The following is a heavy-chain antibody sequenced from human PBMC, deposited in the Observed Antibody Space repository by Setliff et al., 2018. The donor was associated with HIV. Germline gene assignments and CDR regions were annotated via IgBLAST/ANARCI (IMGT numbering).Heavy chain of an antibody. CDR1: AFTFSTFA. J-gene: IGHJ5*02. D-gene: IGHD2-2*01. CDR2: ISNDGSDQ. V-gene: IGHV3-30*07. CDR3: GRDLGSTSLSP. Sequence: GGSLRLSVEVSAFTFSTFAMHWVRQAPGKGPEWVGVISNDGSDQRYAESVKGRFTISRDNSKSMLYLQMNSLRAEDTALYYCGRDLGSTSLSPWGQGTLVTVSS.